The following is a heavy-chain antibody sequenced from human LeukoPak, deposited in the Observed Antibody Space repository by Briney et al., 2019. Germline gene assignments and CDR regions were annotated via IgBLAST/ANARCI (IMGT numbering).Heavy chain of an antibody. J-gene: IGHJ3*02. CDR3: ARGKPEDIVVVPAAPPDAFDI. D-gene: IGHD2-2*01. CDR2: IYHSGST. Sequence: LSETLSLTCTVSGGSISSGGYYWSWIRQPPGKGLEWIGYIYHSGSTYYNPSLKSRVAISVDRSKNQFSLKLSSVTAADTAVYYCARGKPEDIVVVPAAPPDAFDIWGQGTMVTVSS. CDR1: GGSISSGGYY. V-gene: IGHV4-30-2*01.